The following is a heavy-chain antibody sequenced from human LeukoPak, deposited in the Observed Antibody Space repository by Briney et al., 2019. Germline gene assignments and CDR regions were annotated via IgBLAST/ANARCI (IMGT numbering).Heavy chain of an antibody. CDR3: ARVGIGPRRGDCYSGGCGIDY. Sequence: SETLSLTCTVSGGSISSYYWSWIRQPPGKGLEYIGYIYYSGSTNYNPSLKSRVTISLDTSKNQFSLKLNSVTAADTAVYYCARVGIGPRRGDCYSGGCGIDYWGQGTLVTVS. CDR2: IYYSGST. V-gene: IGHV4-59*01. D-gene: IGHD2-21*02. J-gene: IGHJ4*02. CDR1: GGSISSYY.